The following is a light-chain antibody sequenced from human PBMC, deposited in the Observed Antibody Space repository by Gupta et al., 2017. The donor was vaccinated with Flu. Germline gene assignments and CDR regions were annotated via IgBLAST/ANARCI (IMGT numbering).Light chain of an antibody. J-gene: IGLJ2*01. Sequence: QSVLTQPRSVSGSPGQSVTISCTGSSRDVGLYEYVSWYQHHPGNAPSLIIYDVSRRPSGVPDRFSASKSGNTASLTISGLQAEDEADYHCCSYAGRYTWVFGGGTKVTVL. V-gene: IGLV2-11*01. CDR2: DVS. CDR3: CSYAGRYTWV. CDR1: SRDVGLYEY.